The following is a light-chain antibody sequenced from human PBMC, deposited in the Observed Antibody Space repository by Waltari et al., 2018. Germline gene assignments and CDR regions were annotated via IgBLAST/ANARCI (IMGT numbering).Light chain of an antibody. CDR3: ETGGHGTWV. J-gene: IGLJ3*02. CDR1: SGHSSNI. Sequence: QLVLTQSPSASASLGASVKLTCTLSSGHSSNIIAWLQQQPGKGPRYLMKVNSDGSHRKGDEIPDHFSGSSSGAERYLTISSLQSEDEADDYCETGGHGTWVFGGGTKLTVL. V-gene: IGLV4-69*01. CDR2: VNSDGSH.